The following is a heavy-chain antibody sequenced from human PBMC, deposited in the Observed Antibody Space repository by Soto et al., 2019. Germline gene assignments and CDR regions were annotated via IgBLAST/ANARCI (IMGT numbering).Heavy chain of an antibody. CDR3: ARVGEKGSLRLYFDY. Sequence: PSETLSLTCTVSVGSGSSGSYYWVWIRHPPGKGLEWIGYIYYSGSTNYNPSIKSRVTISVDTSKNQFSLKLSSVTAADTAVYYCARVGEKGSLRLYFDYWGQGTLVTVSS. D-gene: IGHD3-10*01. V-gene: IGHV4-61*01. J-gene: IGHJ4*02. CDR1: VGSGSSGSYY. CDR2: IYYSGST.